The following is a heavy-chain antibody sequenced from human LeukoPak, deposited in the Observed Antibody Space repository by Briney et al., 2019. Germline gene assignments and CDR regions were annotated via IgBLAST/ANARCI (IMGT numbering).Heavy chain of an antibody. CDR1: GGSISSGGYY. D-gene: IGHD5-18*01. CDR2: IYHSGST. CDR3: ASESNTAMVTTFDY. V-gene: IGHV4-30-2*01. Sequence: KTSESLSLTCTVSGGSISSGGYYWSWIRQPPGKGLEWIGYIYHSGSTYYNPSLKSRVTISVDTSKNHFSLKLNSVTAADTAVYYCASESNTAMVTTFDYWGQGTLVTVSS. J-gene: IGHJ4*02.